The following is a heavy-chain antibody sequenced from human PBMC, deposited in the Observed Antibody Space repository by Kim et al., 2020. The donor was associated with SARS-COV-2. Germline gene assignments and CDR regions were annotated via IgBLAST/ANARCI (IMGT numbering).Heavy chain of an antibody. J-gene: IGHJ4*02. V-gene: IGHV4-39*01. CDR3: ARQKATAMVTDFDY. Sequence: NPSLKSRVTISVDTSKNQFSLKLSSVTAADTAVYYCARQKATAMVTDFDYWGQGTLVTVSS. D-gene: IGHD5-18*01.